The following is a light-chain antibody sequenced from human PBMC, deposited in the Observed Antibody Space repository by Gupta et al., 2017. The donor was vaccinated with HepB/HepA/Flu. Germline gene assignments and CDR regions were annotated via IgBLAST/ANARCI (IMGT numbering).Light chain of an antibody. V-gene: IGLV2-11*01. CDR3: CSYAGRYTWV. CDR1: SSDVGNYNY. CDR2: DAT. J-gene: IGLJ3*02. Sequence: QXALXXPXSXSXXPXXSXTISCTGTSSDVGNYNYVSLYHQHPGKAPKFLIYDATKRPSGVPDRFSGSKSGNTASLTISGLQAEDEADYYCCSYAGRYTWVFGGGTKLTVL.